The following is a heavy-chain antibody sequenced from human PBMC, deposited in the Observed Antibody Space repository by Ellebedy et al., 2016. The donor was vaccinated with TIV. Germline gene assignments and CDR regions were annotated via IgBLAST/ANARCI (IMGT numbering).Heavy chain of an antibody. CDR3: ARGSMGSSSWYYFDY. Sequence: ASVKVSXXVSGYTLTELSMHWVRQAPGKGLEWMGGFDPEDGETIYAQKFQGRVTMTEDTSTDTAYMELSSLRSEDTAVYYCARGSMGSSSWYYFDYWGQGTLVTVSS. J-gene: IGHJ4*02. CDR2: FDPEDGET. V-gene: IGHV1-24*01. CDR1: GYTLTELS. D-gene: IGHD6-13*01.